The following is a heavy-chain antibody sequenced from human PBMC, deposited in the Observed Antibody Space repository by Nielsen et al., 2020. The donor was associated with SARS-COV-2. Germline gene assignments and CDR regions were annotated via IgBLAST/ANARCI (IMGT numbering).Heavy chain of an antibody. CDR2: IKQDGSEK. J-gene: IGHJ4*02. CDR3: ARPTYYYDSSGYYYESFDY. V-gene: IGHV3-7*01. D-gene: IGHD3-22*01. Sequence: WIRQPPGKGLEWVANIKQDGSEKYYGDSVKGRFTISRDNAKNSLYLQINSLRAEDTAVYYCARPTYYYDSSGYYYESFDYWGQGTLVTVSS.